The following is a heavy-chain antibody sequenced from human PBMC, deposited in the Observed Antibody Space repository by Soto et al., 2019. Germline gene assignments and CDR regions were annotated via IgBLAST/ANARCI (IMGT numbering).Heavy chain of an antibody. Sequence: QVQLVESGGGLVRPGGSLRLSCAASGFTFSDYYMSWIRQSPGKGLEWLALMSSSGTNAFYADSVKGRFTISRDNAKNSLFLQMDSLKAEDTAVYYCATSRVFDFWGLGTLVSVSS. V-gene: IGHV3-11*01. CDR3: ATSRVFDF. J-gene: IGHJ4*02. CDR2: MSSSGTNA. CDR1: GFTFSDYY.